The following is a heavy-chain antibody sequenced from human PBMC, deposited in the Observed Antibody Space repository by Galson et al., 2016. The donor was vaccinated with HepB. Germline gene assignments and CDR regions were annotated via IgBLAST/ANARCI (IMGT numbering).Heavy chain of an antibody. V-gene: IGHV3-64D*06. J-gene: IGHJ6*02. CDR2: LSSRGDNT. CDR1: GFKFSDFA. Sequence: SLRLSCAASGFKFSDFAMHWVRQAPGKGLEHVSGLSSRGDNTYYADSVKGKFTISRDNSKRTLYLQMSSLRPEDTAVYYCVKDGQWGVMGYYYDMDVWGQGTTVTVS. CDR3: VKDGQWGVMGYYYDMDV. D-gene: IGHD6-19*01.